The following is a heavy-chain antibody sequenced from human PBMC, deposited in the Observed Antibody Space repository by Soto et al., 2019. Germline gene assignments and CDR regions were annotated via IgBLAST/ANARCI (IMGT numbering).Heavy chain of an antibody. CDR1: GFTFSSYA. Sequence: GGSLRLSCAASGFTFSSYAMHWVRQAPGKGLEWVAVISYDGSNKYYADSVKGRFTISRDNSKNTLYLQMNSLRAEDTAVYYCARGRSPDWGQGTLVTVSS. CDR2: ISYDGSNK. CDR3: ARGRSPD. V-gene: IGHV3-30-3*01. J-gene: IGHJ4*02.